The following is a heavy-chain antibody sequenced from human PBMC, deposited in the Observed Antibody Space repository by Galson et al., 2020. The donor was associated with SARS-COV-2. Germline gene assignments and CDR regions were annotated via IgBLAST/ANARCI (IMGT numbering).Heavy chain of an antibody. Sequence: ASVKVSCKASGYKFTGYYIHWVRQAPGQGPEWMGWINPSGGDTNYAQKFQGRVTMTRDTSISTVYMELTRLRSDDTAVYFCARDVLRFSDWPPGALLFYYYGMDVWGQGTTVTVSS. D-gene: IGHD3-9*01. CDR1: GYKFTGYY. CDR2: INPSGGDT. V-gene: IGHV1-2*02. J-gene: IGHJ6*02. CDR3: ARDVLRFSDWPPGALLFYYYGMDV.